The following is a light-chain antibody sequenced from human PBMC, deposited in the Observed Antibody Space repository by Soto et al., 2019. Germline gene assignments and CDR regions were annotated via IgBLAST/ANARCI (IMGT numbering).Light chain of an antibody. J-gene: IGKJ1*01. CDR2: GAS. Sequence: EIVLTQSPGTLSLSPGERASLSCRASRSFSSNYLAWYQQKPGQAPRLLIYGASSRATGIPDRFSGSVSGTDFTLTISRLEPEDFAVYYCQRYGSSPGTFGQGTRVEVK. CDR3: QRYGSSPGT. CDR1: RSFSSNY. V-gene: IGKV3-20*01.